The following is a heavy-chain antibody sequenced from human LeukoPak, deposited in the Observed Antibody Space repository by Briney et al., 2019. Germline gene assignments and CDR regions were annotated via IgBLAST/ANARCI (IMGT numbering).Heavy chain of an antibody. CDR3: ARDPRYSYFDY. CDR1: GFIFSDYY. CDR2: ISSSESDK. J-gene: IGHJ4*02. D-gene: IGHD2-15*01. Sequence: GGSLRLSCAASGFIFSDYYMSWIRQAPGKGLEWVPYISSSESDKKYADSVKGRFTIYRDNANKSLYLQMNSLRAEDTAVYYCARDPRYSYFDYWGQGIPVTVSS. V-gene: IGHV3-11*05.